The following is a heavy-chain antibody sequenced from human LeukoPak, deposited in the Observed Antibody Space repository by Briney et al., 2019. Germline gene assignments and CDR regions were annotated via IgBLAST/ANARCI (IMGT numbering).Heavy chain of an antibody. CDR1: GFTFSSYA. J-gene: IGHJ4*02. CDR3: AKDVVVTPGYFDY. D-gene: IGHD4-23*01. CDR2: ISGSGGST. V-gene: IGHV3-23*01. Sequence: GGSLRLSCEASGFTFSSYAMSWVRQAPGKGLEWVSAISGSGGSTYYADSVKGRFTISRDNSKNTLYLQVNSLRAEDTAVYHCAKDVVVTPGYFDYWGQGALVTVSP.